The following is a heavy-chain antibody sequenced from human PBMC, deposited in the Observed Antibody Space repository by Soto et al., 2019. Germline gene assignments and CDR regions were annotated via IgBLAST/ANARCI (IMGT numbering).Heavy chain of an antibody. J-gene: IGHJ6*02. D-gene: IGHD3-3*01. CDR3: AREPVYYDFWSGYYGTGYYYGMDV. Sequence: SETLSLTCAVSGYSISSGYYWGWIRQPPGKGLEWIGRIYHSGSTYYNPSLKSRVTISVDTSKNQFSLKLSSVTAADTAVYYCAREPVYYDFWSGYYGTGYYYGMDVWGQGTTVT. CDR1: GYSISSGYY. CDR2: IYHSGST. V-gene: IGHV4-38-2*02.